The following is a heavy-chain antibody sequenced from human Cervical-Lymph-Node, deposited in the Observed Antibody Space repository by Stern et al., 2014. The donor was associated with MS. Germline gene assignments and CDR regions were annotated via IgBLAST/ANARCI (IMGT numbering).Heavy chain of an antibody. CDR2: ISSSSSTK. Sequence: VQLVESGGGLVKPGGSLRLSCAASGFTFSSYSMNWVRQAPGKGLEWVSSISSSSSTKYYADPVKGAFTIDQANHKHSHSLQMDSLRAEDTAVYYSARDRGANTGIEFDYWGQGTLVTVSS. CDR1: GFTFSSYS. J-gene: IGHJ4*02. D-gene: IGHD4/OR15-4a*01. V-gene: IGHV3-21*01. CDR3: ARDRGANTGIEFDY.